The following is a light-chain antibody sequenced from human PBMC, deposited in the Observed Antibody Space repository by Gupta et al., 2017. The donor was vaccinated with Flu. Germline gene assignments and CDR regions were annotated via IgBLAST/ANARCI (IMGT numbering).Light chain of an antibody. CDR1: QSLLHSNGYTY. Sequence: VTPGEPASISCRSSQSLLHSNGYTYVHWYLQRPGQSPQLLIYLVSKRASGVPDRFSGSGSGTDCTLKISRVEAEDVGVYVCMQAVQTLITCGQGTLLDIK. CDR2: LVS. J-gene: IGKJ5*01. CDR3: MQAVQTLIT. V-gene: IGKV2-28*01.